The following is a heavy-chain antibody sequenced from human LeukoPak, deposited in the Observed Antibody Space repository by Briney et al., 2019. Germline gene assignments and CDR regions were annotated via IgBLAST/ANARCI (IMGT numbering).Heavy chain of an antibody. Sequence: SETLSLTCSVSGGSISSHYWSWIRQPPGKGLEWIGYIYYSGSTKYNPSLKSRVTISVDTSKNQFSLKLSSVTAADTAVYYCARVVKDGDNYGYVDCWGQGTLVTVSS. CDR3: ARVVKDGDNYGYVDC. CDR2: IYYSGST. J-gene: IGHJ4*02. CDR1: GGSISSHY. V-gene: IGHV4-59*11. D-gene: IGHD5-18*01.